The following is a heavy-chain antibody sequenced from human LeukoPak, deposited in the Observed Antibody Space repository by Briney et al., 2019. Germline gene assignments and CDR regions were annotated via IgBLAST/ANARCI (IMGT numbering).Heavy chain of an antibody. Sequence: GGSLRLSCAASGFIFNHHAMHWVHQAPGKGLEWVAVIWSDKSNKFYADSVRGRFTISRDDSRKTVYLQMDTMTVEDTAIYYCAKDAQRGFDYSNSLEYWGQGALVTVAS. CDR3: AKDAQRGFDYSNSLEY. CDR1: GFIFNHHA. V-gene: IGHV3-33*06. J-gene: IGHJ4*02. CDR2: IWSDKSNK. D-gene: IGHD4-11*01.